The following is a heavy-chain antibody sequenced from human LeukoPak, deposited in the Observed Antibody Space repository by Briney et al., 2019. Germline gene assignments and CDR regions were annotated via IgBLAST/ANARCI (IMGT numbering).Heavy chain of an antibody. CDR1: GFTFSSYE. CDR3: AREPITGTTWANNRFDP. D-gene: IGHD1-20*01. Sequence: GGSLRLSCAASGFTFSSYEMNWVRQAPGKGLEWVSYISSSGSTIYYADSVKGRFTISRDNAKNSLYLQMNSLRAEDTAAYYCAREPITGTTWANNRFDPWGQGTLVTVSS. J-gene: IGHJ5*02. V-gene: IGHV3-48*03. CDR2: ISSSGSTI.